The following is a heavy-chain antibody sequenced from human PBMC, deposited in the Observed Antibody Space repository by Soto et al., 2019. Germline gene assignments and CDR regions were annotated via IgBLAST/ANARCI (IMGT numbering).Heavy chain of an antibody. J-gene: IGHJ6*02. CDR2: INPKSGGT. V-gene: IGHV1-2*04. CDR3: ARGDSTDCSNGVCSFFYKHDMDV. CDR1: GYSFTDYH. Sequence: EASVKVSCKASGYSFTDYHIHWVRQARGQGLEWLGRINPKSGGTSTAQKFQGWVTMTTDTSISKASMELTRLKSDDTAIYYCARGDSTDCSNGVCSFFYKHDMDVWG. D-gene: IGHD2-8*01.